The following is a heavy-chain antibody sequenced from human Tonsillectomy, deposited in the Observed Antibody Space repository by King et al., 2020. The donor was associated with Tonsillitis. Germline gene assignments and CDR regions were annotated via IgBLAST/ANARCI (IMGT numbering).Heavy chain of an antibody. CDR2: INSDGSST. V-gene: IGHV3-74*01. CDR3: ARERVAYYYGAGSTDDAFDI. Sequence: VQLVESGGGLVQPGGSLRLSCAASGFTFSSYWMHWVRQAPGKGLVWVSRINSDGSSTSYADSVKGRFTISRDNAKNTLYLQMNSLRAEDTAVYYCARERVAYYYGAGSTDDAFDIWGQGTMVTVSS. CDR1: GFTFSSYW. D-gene: IGHD3-10*01. J-gene: IGHJ3*02.